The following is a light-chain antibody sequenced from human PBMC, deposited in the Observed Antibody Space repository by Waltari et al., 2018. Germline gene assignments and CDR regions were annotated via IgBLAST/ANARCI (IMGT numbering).Light chain of an antibody. CDR1: SRDIGGYNY. CDR3: CSYAGKYTSV. V-gene: IGLV2-11*01. J-gene: IGLJ2*01. CDR2: DVT. Sequence: QSALTQPRSVDGSPGQSVTLPCTGPSRDIGGYNYVSWYHQHPGKVPKPIIFDVTKRPSGVPDRFSGSKAGNTASLTISGLQAGDEAVYFCCSYAGKYTSVFGAGTKVTVL.